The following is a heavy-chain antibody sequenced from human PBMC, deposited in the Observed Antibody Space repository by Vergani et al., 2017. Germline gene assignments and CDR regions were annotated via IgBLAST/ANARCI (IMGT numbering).Heavy chain of an antibody. Sequence: QVQLVQSGAEVKKPGASVKVSCKASGYTFTGYYMHWVRQAPGQGLEWMGWINPNSGGTNYAQKFQGWVTMTRDTSISTAYMELSRLRSDDTAVYYCARVAESDIAARHWFDPWGQGTLVTVSS. J-gene: IGHJ5*02. V-gene: IGHV1-2*04. CDR3: ARVAESDIAARHWFDP. CDR1: GYTFTGYY. CDR2: INPNSGGT. D-gene: IGHD6-6*01.